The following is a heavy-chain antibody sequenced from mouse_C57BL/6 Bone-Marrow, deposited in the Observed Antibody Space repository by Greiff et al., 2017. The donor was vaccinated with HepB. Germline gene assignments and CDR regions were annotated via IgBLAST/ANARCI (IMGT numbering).Heavy chain of an antibody. CDR2: IYPGSGST. CDR3: ARRDYGSSYDAMDY. V-gene: IGHV1-55*01. Sequence: QVQLQQPGAELVKPGASVKMSCKASGYTFTSYWITWVKQRPGQGLEWIGDIYPGSGSTNYNEKFKSKATLTVDTSSSTAYMQLSSLTSEDSAVYYCARRDYGSSYDAMDYWGQGTSGTVSS. D-gene: IGHD1-1*01. CDR1: GYTFTSYW. J-gene: IGHJ4*01.